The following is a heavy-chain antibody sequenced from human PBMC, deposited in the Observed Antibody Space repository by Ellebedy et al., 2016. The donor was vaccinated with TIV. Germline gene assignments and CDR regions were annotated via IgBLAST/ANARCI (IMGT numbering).Heavy chain of an antibody. CDR1: GYSFTSYW. Sequence: GESLKISCKGSGYSFTSYWIGWVRQMPGKGLEWMGIIYPGDSKTIYSPSFQGQVTISADKSISAAYLQWGSLKASDTAMYYCIRYSAGSYYFDDYWGQGTLVTVSS. D-gene: IGHD2/OR15-2a*01. V-gene: IGHV5-51*01. CDR3: IRYSAGSYYFDDY. CDR2: IYPGDSKT. J-gene: IGHJ4*02.